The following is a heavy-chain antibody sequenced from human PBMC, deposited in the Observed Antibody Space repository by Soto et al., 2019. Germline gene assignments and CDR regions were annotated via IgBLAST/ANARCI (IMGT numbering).Heavy chain of an antibody. CDR2: ISWNSGSI. V-gene: IGHV3-9*01. D-gene: IGHD2-2*01. J-gene: IGHJ6*03. Sequence: PGGSLRLSCAASGFTFDDYAMHWVRQAPGKGLEWVSGISWNSGSIGYADSVKGRFTISRDNAKNSLYLQMNSLRAEDTALYYCAKDIGCSSTSCLDYYYYYYMDVWGKGTTVTVSS. CDR3: AKDIGCSSTSCLDYYYYYYMDV. CDR1: GFTFDDYA.